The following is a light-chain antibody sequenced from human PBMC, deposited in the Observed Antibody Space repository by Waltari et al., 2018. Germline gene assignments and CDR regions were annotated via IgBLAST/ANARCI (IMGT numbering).Light chain of an antibody. CDR1: QGISRW. CDR2: AAS. Sequence: DIQMTQSPSSVSASVGDRVNITCRASQGISRWLAWYQQKPGKAPKLLIYAASNLQSGVPARFSGSGSGTDFTLTISSLQPEDFAAYYCQQANSFPARTFGGGTKVEIK. J-gene: IGKJ4*01. V-gene: IGKV1-12*01. CDR3: QQANSFPART.